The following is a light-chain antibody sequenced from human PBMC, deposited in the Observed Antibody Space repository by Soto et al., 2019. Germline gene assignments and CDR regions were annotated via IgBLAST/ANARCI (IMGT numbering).Light chain of an antibody. V-gene: IGKV1-5*03. CDR3: QQYNNYTWT. CDR2: KAS. J-gene: IGKJ1*01. Sequence: DIQMTQSPSTLSASVGDRVTITCRASQSISSWLAWYQQKPGKAPKLLIYKASSVESGVPSRFSGSGSGTEFPLTISSLQPDEFATYYCQQYNNYTWTFPQGPELEL. CDR1: QSISSW.